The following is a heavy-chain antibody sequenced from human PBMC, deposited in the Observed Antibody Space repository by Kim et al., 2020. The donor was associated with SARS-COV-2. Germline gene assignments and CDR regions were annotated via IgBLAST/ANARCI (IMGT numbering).Heavy chain of an antibody. CDR2: ISYDGSNK. J-gene: IGHJ6*02. D-gene: IGHD3-10*01. CDR1: GFTFSSYG. Sequence: GGSLRLSCAASGFTFSSYGMHWVRQAPGKGLEWVAVISYDGSNKYYADSVKGRFTISRDNSKNTLYLQMNSLRAEDTAVYYCAKESVSRSDYDWTYYYSGSDVWGQGNTVTVSS. V-gene: IGHV3-30*18. CDR3: AKESVSRSDYDWTYYYSGSDV.